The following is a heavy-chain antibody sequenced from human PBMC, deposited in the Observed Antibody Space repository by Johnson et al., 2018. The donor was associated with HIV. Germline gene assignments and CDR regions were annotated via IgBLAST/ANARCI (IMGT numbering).Heavy chain of an antibody. CDR1: GFTFSSYA. D-gene: IGHD3-16*02. J-gene: IGHJ3*02. Sequence: QVQLVESGGGVVQPGGSLRLSCAASGFTFSSYAMHWVRQAPGKGLEWVAVISYDGSNKYYADSVKGRFTISRDNSKNTLYLQMNSLRAEDTAVYYCARGAITCGGVIGGDDAFDIWGQGTMVTVSS. CDR2: ISYDGSNK. CDR3: ARGAITCGGVIGGDDAFDI. V-gene: IGHV3-30*04.